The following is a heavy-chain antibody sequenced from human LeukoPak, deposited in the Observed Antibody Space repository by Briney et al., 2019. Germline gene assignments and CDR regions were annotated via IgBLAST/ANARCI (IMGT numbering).Heavy chain of an antibody. V-gene: IGHV4-34*01. CDR3: ARIVKGIDFSPYFDY. Sequence: SETLPLACAVYGGSFSGYYWSWIRQPPGKGQEWIGSIYYSGSTYYNPSLKSRVTISVDTSKNQFSLKLSSVTAADTAVYYCARIVKGIDFSPYFDYWGQGTLVTVSS. CDR1: GGSFSGYY. J-gene: IGHJ4*02. D-gene: IGHD3/OR15-3a*01. CDR2: IYYSGST.